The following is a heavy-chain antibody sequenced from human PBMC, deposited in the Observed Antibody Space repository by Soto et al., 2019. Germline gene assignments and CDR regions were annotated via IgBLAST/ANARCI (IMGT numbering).Heavy chain of an antibody. Sequence: SETLSLTCTVSGGSIGSSSYYWGWIRQPPGKGLEWIGSIYYSGSTYYNPSLKSRVTISVDTSKNQFSLKLSSVTAADTAVYYCARDELRIHYFDDWGQGTLVTVSS. CDR1: GGSIGSSSYY. J-gene: IGHJ4*02. CDR2: IYYSGST. CDR3: ARDELRIHYFDD. V-gene: IGHV4-39*07. D-gene: IGHD3-16*01.